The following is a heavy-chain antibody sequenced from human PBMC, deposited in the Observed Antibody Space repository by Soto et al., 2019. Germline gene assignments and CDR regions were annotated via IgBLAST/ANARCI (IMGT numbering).Heavy chain of an antibody. D-gene: IGHD2-2*01. J-gene: IGHJ4*02. V-gene: IGHV3-7*05. Sequence: EVQLVESGGGLVQPGGSLRLSCAASGFTFSSYWMRWARQAPGKGLEWVASIKEDGSEKKYVDSVKGRFTISRDNAKNSLYLQMNSLRDEDTAVYYCARSSSRAFDYWGQGTLVTVSS. CDR2: IKEDGSEK. CDR3: ARSSSRAFDY. CDR1: GFTFSSYW.